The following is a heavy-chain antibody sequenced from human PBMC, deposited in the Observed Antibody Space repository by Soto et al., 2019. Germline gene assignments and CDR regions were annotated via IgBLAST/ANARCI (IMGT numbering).Heavy chain of an antibody. CDR1: GFNFNNYA. D-gene: IGHD6-19*01. V-gene: IGHV3-23*01. CDR2: ISSSGGTT. J-gene: IGHJ4*02. Sequence: VHLLESGGGLVQPGGSLRLSCATSGFNFNNYAMSWVRQAPGERLEWVSFISSSGGTTYYADSVKGRFTISRDNSRNPVFLQMNTLGAEDTAIYYCATLMTVTGPGWGRASEYWGQGTRVTVSS. CDR3: ATLMTVTGPGWGRASEY.